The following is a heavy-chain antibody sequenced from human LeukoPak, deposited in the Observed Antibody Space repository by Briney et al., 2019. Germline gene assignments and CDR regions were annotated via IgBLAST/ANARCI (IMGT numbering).Heavy chain of an antibody. V-gene: IGHV1-18*01. Sequence: ASVNVSCKASGYTFTTFGITWVRQAPGQGLEWMGWINTYNGNTNYAQNLQGRVTMTTDTSTSTAYMELRSLTSDDTAVYYCARLGSGCGGGNCYWGQGTLVTVSS. D-gene: IGHD2-15*01. CDR3: ARLGSGCGGGNCY. CDR2: INTYNGNT. J-gene: IGHJ4*02. CDR1: GYTFTTFG.